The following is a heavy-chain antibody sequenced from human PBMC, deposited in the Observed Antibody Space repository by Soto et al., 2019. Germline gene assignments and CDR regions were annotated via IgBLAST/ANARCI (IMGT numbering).Heavy chain of an antibody. CDR2: ISAYNGNT. CDR1: GYTFTSYG. V-gene: IGHV1-18*01. J-gene: IGHJ6*03. CDR3: ARAASPGGNYYYYMDV. Sequence: QVQLVQSGAEVKKPGASVKVSCKASGYTFTSYGISWVRQAPGQGLEWMGWISAYNGNTNYAQKLQGRVTMTTDTPTSTAYMELRGLRSDDTAVYYCARAASPGGNYYYYMDVWGKGTTVTVSS. D-gene: IGHD3-16*01.